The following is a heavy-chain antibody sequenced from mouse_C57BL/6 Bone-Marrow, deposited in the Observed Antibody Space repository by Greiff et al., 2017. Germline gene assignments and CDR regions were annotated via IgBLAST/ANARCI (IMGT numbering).Heavy chain of an antibody. Sequence: QVQLQQPGAELVKPGASVKLSCKASGYTFTSYWMHWVKQRPGQGLEWIGMIHPNSGSTNYNEKFKSKATLTVDKSSSTAYMQLSSLTSEDSAVYYRARRGPAYYYGSRYGYYAMDYWGQGTSVTVSS. D-gene: IGHD1-1*01. V-gene: IGHV1-64*01. CDR3: ARRGPAYYYGSRYGYYAMDY. J-gene: IGHJ4*01. CDR2: IHPNSGST. CDR1: GYTFTSYW.